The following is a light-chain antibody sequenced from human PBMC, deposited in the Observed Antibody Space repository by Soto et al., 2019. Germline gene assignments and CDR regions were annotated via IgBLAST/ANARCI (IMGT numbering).Light chain of an antibody. J-gene: IGLJ1*01. V-gene: IGLV2-14*03. Sequence: QSVLTQPASVSGSPGQSITISCTGTSSDVGGYTYVSWYQQHPGKAPKLMIYDVSNRPSGVSNRFSGSKSGNTASLTISGLQAEDEADYYCSSYTSSITPVVFGTGTKLTVL. CDR3: SSYTSSITPVV. CDR1: SSDVGGYTY. CDR2: DVS.